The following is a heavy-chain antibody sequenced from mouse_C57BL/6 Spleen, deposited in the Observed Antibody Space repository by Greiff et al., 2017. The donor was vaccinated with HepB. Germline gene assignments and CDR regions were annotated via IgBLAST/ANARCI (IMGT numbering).Heavy chain of an antibody. V-gene: IGHV2-2*01. CDR3: ARVYGRPYAMDY. CDR2: IWSGGST. D-gene: IGHD1-1*01. J-gene: IGHJ4*01. CDR1: GFSLTSYG. Sequence: VQLQESGPGLVQPSQSLSITCTVSGFSLTSYGVHWVRQSPGKGLEWLGVIWSGGSTDYNAAFISRLSISKDNSKSQVFFKMNSLQADDTAIYYCARVYGRPYAMDYWGQGTSVTVSS.